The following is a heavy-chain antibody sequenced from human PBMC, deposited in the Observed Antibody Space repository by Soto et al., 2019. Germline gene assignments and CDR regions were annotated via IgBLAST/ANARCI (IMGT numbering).Heavy chain of an antibody. D-gene: IGHD6-13*01. Sequence: AASVKVSCKASGYTFTGYYMHWVRQAPGQGLEWMGWINPNSGGTNYAQKFQGWVTMTRDTSISTAYMELSRLRSDDTAVYYCARDSGYSSSWPPAFGMDVWGQGTTVTVSS. J-gene: IGHJ6*02. CDR3: ARDSGYSSSWPPAFGMDV. V-gene: IGHV1-2*04. CDR2: INPNSGGT. CDR1: GYTFTGYY.